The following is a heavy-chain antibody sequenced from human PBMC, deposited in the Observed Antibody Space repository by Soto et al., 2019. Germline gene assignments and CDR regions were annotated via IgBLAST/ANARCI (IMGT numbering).Heavy chain of an antibody. J-gene: IGHJ5*02. Sequence: EVQLLESGGGLVQPGGSLRLSCAASGFTFSSYAMSWVRQAPGRGLEWVSAISGSGGSTYYADSVKGRFTISRDNSKNTLYLQMNSLRAEDTAVYYCAKAPYSYGDYNWFDPWGQGTLVTVSS. CDR1: GFTFSSYA. V-gene: IGHV3-23*01. D-gene: IGHD4-17*01. CDR3: AKAPYSYGDYNWFDP. CDR2: ISGSGGST.